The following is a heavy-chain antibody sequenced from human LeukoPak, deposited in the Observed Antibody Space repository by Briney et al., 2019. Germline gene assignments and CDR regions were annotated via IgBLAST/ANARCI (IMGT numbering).Heavy chain of an antibody. J-gene: IGHJ4*02. Sequence: GGSLRLSCAASGFIFSHYGMHWVRQAPGKGLEWVAVIQNDASTENFADSVKGRFTISRDNSKNTLYLQMNSLRAEDTAVYYCANSYYDSSGYYEDFDYWGQGTLVTVSS. D-gene: IGHD3-22*01. CDR3: ANSYYDSSGYYEDFDY. CDR1: GFIFSHYG. CDR2: IQNDASTE. V-gene: IGHV3-33*05.